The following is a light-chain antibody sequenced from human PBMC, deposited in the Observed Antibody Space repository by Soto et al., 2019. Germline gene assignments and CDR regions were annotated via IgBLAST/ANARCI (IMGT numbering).Light chain of an antibody. V-gene: IGLV2-14*03. CDR1: SNDIGGYNY. CDR3: SSYSSTSTRRL. Sequence: QLVLTQPASVSGSPGQSITIPCTGTSNDIGGYNYVSWYQQFPGKAPKLIIYDVTNRPSGVSFRFSSSQSGNMASLTISGLQAEDEAGYHCSSYSSTSTRRLFGAGTKLTVL. J-gene: IGLJ1*01. CDR2: DVT.